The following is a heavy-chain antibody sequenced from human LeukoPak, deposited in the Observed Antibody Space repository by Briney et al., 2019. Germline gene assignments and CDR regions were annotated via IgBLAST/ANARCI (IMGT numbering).Heavy chain of an antibody. CDR2: IYHSGST. J-gene: IGHJ4*02. V-gene: IGHV4-4*02. Sequence: SGTLSLTCAVSGGSISSSNWWSWARQPPGKGLEWIGEIYHSGSTNYNPSLKSRVTISVDTSKNQFSLKLSSVTAADTAVYYCARDRAKYYDILTGYAPFDYWGQGTLVTVSS. D-gene: IGHD3-9*01. CDR1: GGSISSSNW. CDR3: ARDRAKYYDILTGYAPFDY.